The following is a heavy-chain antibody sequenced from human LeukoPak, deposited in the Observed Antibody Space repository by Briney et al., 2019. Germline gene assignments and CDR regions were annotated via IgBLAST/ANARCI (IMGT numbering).Heavy chain of an antibody. V-gene: IGHV3-21*01. CDR3: ASCGGWSYDYVWGSYRCFDY. J-gene: IGHJ4*02. D-gene: IGHD3-16*02. Sequence: GGSLRLSCAASGFTFSSYSMNWVRQAPGRGLEWVSSISSSSSYIYYADSVKGRFTISRDNAKNSLYLQMNSLRAEDTAVYYCASCGGWSYDYVWGSYRCFDYWGQGTLVTVSS. CDR1: GFTFSSYS. CDR2: ISSSSSYI.